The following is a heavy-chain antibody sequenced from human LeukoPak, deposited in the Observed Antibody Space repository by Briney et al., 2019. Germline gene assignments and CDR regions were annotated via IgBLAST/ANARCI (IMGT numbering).Heavy chain of an antibody. CDR2: ISSSSSYI. CDR1: GFTFSSYG. Sequence: PGGSLRLSCAASGFTFSSYGMHWVRQAPGKGLEWVSSISSSSSYIYYADSVKGRFTISRDNAKNSLCLQMNSLRAEDTAVYYCARELLWLLDYWGQGTLVTVSS. CDR3: ARELLWLLDY. D-gene: IGHD3-10*01. J-gene: IGHJ4*02. V-gene: IGHV3-21*01.